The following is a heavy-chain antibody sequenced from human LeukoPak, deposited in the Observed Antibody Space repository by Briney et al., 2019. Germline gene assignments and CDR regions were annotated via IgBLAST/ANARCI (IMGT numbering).Heavy chain of an antibody. Sequence: NPSETLSLTCTVSGYSISSGYYWGWIRQPPGKGLEWISYIDTSGTLIHYGDSVRGRFTISRDNAKNSLFLQMNSLRAEDTAVYYCATSGVKSVTTHGPWGQGTLVTVSS. CDR2: IDTSGTLI. CDR1: GYSISSGYY. V-gene: IGHV3-11*04. D-gene: IGHD4-17*01. J-gene: IGHJ5*02. CDR3: ATSGVKSVTTHGP.